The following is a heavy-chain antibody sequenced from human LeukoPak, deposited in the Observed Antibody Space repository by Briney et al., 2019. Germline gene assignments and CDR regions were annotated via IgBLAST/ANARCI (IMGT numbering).Heavy chain of an antibody. CDR2: IYYSGST. CDR3: ARLHYYYDSSGYYLGYFDY. CDR1: GGSISSYY. D-gene: IGHD3-22*01. V-gene: IGHV4-59*01. Sequence: SETLSLTCTVSGGSISSYYWSWIRQPPGKGLEWIGYIYYSGSTNYNPSLKSRVTVSVDTSKNQISLKLSSVTAADTAVYYCARLHYYYDSSGYYLGYFDYWGQGTLVTVSS. J-gene: IGHJ4*02.